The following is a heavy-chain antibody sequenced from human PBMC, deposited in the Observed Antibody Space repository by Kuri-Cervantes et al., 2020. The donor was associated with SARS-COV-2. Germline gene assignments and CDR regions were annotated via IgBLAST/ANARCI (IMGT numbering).Heavy chain of an antibody. CDR2: INHSGST. Sequence: GSLRLSCAVYGGSFSGYYWSWIRQPPGKGLEWIGEINHSGSTNYNPSLKSRVTISVDTSKNQFSLKLSSVTAADTAVYYCARGPHSSGFVVNWFDPWGQGTLVTVSS. CDR3: ARGPHSSGFVVNWFDP. J-gene: IGHJ5*02. D-gene: IGHD3-22*01. CDR1: GGSFSGYY. V-gene: IGHV4-34*01.